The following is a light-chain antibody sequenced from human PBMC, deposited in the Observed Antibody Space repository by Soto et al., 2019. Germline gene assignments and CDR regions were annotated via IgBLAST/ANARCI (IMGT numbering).Light chain of an antibody. CDR1: SSNIGFNA. CDR3: AAWDDSLSGVV. Sequence: QSVLTQPPQAPGTPGQRATPFCFGSSSNIGFNAVNWYQQLPGTAPKLVMHGNSQRPSGVPDRFSGSKSGTSASLAISGLRTEDEAQYYCAAWDDSLSGVVFGGGTKLTVL. J-gene: IGLJ3*02. CDR2: GNS. V-gene: IGLV1-47*02.